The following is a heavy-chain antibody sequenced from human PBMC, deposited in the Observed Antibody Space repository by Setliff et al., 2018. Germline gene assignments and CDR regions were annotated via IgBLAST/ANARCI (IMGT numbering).Heavy chain of an antibody. Sequence: SVKVSCKASRGTFSSYGITWVRQAPGQGLEWMGGIIPIFGTTDYAQKFQGRVTITTDESTNTAYMELSSLRSDDTAVYYCATKAVAGTGGQGTLVTVSS. CDR3: ATKAVAGT. V-gene: IGHV1-69*05. D-gene: IGHD6-19*01. J-gene: IGHJ4*02. CDR1: RGTFSSYG. CDR2: IIPIFGTT.